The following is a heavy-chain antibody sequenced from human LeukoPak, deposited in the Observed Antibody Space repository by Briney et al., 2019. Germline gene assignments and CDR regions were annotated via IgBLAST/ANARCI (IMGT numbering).Heavy chain of an antibody. D-gene: IGHD6-19*01. Sequence: GGSLRLSCAASGFTFSSYWMSWVRQAPGKGLEWVANIKQDGSEKYYVDSVKGRFTISRDNSKNTLYLQMNSLRAEDTAVYYCARASGSGWQFDYWGQGTLVTVSS. CDR3: ARASGSGWQFDY. J-gene: IGHJ4*02. V-gene: IGHV3-7*01. CDR2: IKQDGSEK. CDR1: GFTFSSYW.